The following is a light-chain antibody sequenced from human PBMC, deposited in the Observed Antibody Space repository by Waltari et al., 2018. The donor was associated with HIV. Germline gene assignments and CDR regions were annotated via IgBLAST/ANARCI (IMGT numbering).Light chain of an antibody. CDR1: SSDLGNNY. CDR2: DNT. CDR3: GTWDSGLSVVV. Sequence: QSVLTQPRSVSAAPGQTVTISCSGSSSDLGNNYVSWYQQVPGTAPNLLIYDNTERPSGIPDRFSGSKSGTSATLGITGLQTGDEADYYCGTWDSGLSVVVFGGGTKLTVL. J-gene: IGLJ2*01. V-gene: IGLV1-51*01.